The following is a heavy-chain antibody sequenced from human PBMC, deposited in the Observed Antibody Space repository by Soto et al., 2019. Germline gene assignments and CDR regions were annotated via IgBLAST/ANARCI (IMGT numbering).Heavy chain of an antibody. J-gene: IGHJ4*02. D-gene: IGHD2-15*01. V-gene: IGHV4-59*08. CDR3: ARHPSIVAATDY. Sequence: PSETLSLTCTVSGGSINNYYWSWIRQPPGKGLEWIGYIFYSGNTNYNPSLKSRVTISVDTSKNQFSLRLSSVTAADTAVYYCARHPSIVAATDYWGQGTLVTISS. CDR1: GGSINNYY. CDR2: IFYSGNT.